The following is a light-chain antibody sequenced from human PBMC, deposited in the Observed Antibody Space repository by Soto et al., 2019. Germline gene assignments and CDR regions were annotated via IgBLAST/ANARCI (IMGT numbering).Light chain of an antibody. CDR3: HQYGTSKT. V-gene: IGKV3-20*01. Sequence: EILLTQSPGTLSLSPGERATLSCRASQIVRNNYVAWYQQPPGQAPRLLIYAASNRAFDIPGRFSGSGSGTVFTLTSSRQAPDYFALYFCHQYGTSKTFGQGTKVEMK. CDR1: QIVRNNY. J-gene: IGKJ1*01. CDR2: AAS.